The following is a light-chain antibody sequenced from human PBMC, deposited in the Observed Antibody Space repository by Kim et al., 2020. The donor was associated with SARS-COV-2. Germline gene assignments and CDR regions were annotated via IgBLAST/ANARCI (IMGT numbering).Light chain of an antibody. CDR2: YDS. J-gene: IGLJ3*02. V-gene: IGLV3-21*04. CDR1: NIGSKS. Sequence: SYELTQPPSVSVAPGKTARITCGGNNIGSKSVHWYQQKPGQAPVLVIYYDSDRPSGIPERFSGSNSGNTATLTISRVEAGDEADYYCQLWDSSSGQGVFG. CDR3: QLWDSSSGQGV.